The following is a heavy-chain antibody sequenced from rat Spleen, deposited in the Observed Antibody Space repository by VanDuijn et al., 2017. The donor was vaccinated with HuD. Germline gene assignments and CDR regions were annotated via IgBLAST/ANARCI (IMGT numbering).Heavy chain of an antibody. D-gene: IGHD1-1*01. CDR1: GFTFSDYY. V-gene: IGHV5-22*01. CDR3: ARLWSLLGYVMDA. CDR2: ISYEGSST. J-gene: IGHJ4*01. Sequence: EVQLVESGGGLVQPGRSLKLSCAASGFTFSDYYMAWVRQAPKKGLEWVASISYEGSSTFYGDSVKGRFTISRDNAKSTLYLQMNSLRSEDTATYYCARLWSLLGYVMDARGQGASVTVSS.